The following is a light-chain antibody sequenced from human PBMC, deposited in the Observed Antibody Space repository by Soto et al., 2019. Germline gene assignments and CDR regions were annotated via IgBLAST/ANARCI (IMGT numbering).Light chain of an antibody. J-gene: IGLJ2*01. CDR3: SSYTSSSTLVV. Sequence: QSALTQPASVSGSPGQSITISCTGTSSDVGGYNYVSWYQQHPGKAPKLMIYEVSNRPSGVSNHFSGSKSGNTASLTISGLPAEDEADYYCSSYTSSSTLVVFGRGTKLIVL. V-gene: IGLV2-14*01. CDR2: EVS. CDR1: SSDVGGYNY.